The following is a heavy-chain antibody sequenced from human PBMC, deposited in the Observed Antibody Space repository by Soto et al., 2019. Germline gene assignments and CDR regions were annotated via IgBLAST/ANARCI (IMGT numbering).Heavy chain of an antibody. CDR3: AKTLGSGWQHYYDY. Sequence: EVQLLESGGGLVQPGGSLRLSCAASGFTFGSFDMNWVRQASGKGLEWVSIISGGGRSTYYADSVKGRFTISRDNSKNTLYLQMNSLRVEDTAVYYCAKTLGSGWQHYYDYWGQGTLVTVSS. J-gene: IGHJ4*02. CDR1: GFTFGSFD. V-gene: IGHV3-23*01. CDR2: ISGGGRST. D-gene: IGHD6-19*01.